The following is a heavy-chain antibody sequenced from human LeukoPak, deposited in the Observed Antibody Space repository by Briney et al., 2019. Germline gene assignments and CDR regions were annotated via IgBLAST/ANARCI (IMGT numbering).Heavy chain of an antibody. CDR1: GGTFSSYA. Sequence: GASVKVSCKASGGTFSSYAISWVRQAPGQGLEWMGGIIPIFGTANYAQKFQGRVTITADESTSTAYMELSSLRSEDTAVYYFARDPAHNWNDGVWFDPWGQGTLVTVSS. J-gene: IGHJ5*02. CDR2: IIPIFGTA. D-gene: IGHD1-20*01. CDR3: ARDPAHNWNDGVWFDP. V-gene: IGHV1-69*13.